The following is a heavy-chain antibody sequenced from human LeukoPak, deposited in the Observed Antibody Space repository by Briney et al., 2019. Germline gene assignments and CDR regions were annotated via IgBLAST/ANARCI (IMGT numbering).Heavy chain of an antibody. J-gene: IGHJ4*02. CDR3: AKVDSSGWYNFDY. Sequence: PGRSLRLSCAASGFTFSSYGMHWVRQAPGKGLEWVAVISYDGSNKYYADSVKGRFTISRDNSKNTLYLQMNSLRAEDTAVYYCAKVDSSGWYNFDYWGQGTLVTVSS. V-gene: IGHV3-30*18. CDR1: GFTFSSYG. D-gene: IGHD6-19*01. CDR2: ISYDGSNK.